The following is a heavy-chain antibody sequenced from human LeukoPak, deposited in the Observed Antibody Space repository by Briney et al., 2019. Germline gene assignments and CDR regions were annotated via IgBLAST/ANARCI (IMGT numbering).Heavy chain of an antibody. V-gene: IGHV4-34*01. CDR2: INHSGST. D-gene: IGHD1-26*01. J-gene: IGHJ4*02. CDR3: ARAKVGATPFEY. Sequence: PSETLSLTCAVYGGSFSGYYWSWIRQPPGKGLEWIGEINHSGSTNYNPSLQSRVTISVDTSNNQFSLKLNSVTAAHTAVYYCARAKVGATPFEYWGQGTLVNVSS. CDR1: GGSFSGYY.